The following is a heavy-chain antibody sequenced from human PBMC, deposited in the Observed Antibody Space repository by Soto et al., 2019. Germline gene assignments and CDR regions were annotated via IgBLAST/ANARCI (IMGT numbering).Heavy chain of an antibody. CDR3: ARDLQWGYYDSSGYSVGAGAFDI. D-gene: IGHD3-22*01. Sequence: ASVKVSCKASGYTFNTYGISWVRQAPGQGLEWMGIINPSGGSTSYAQKFQGRVTMTRDTSTSTVYMELSSLRSEDTAVYYCARDLQWGYYDSSGYSVGAGAFDIWGQGTMVTVSS. CDR2: INPSGGST. V-gene: IGHV1-46*02. J-gene: IGHJ3*02. CDR1: GYTFNTYG.